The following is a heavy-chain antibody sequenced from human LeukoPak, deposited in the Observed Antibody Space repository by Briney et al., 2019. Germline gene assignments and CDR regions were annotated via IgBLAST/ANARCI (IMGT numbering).Heavy chain of an antibody. CDR2: IYYSGST. D-gene: IGHD2-21*01. CDR3: ARASDSWDYFDY. Sequence: PSETLSLTCTVSGGSITTYYWNWIRQPPGRGLEWIGHIYYSGSTNYNPSLKSRVTISVDTSKNQFSLKLSSVTAADTAVYYCARASDSWDYFDYWGQGTLVTVSS. V-gene: IGHV4-59*01. CDR1: GGSITTYY. J-gene: IGHJ4*02.